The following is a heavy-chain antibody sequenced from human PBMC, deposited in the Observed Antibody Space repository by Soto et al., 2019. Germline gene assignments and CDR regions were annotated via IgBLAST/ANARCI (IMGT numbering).Heavy chain of an antibody. CDR2: IYPGDSDT. V-gene: IGHV5-51*03. Sequence: EVQLVQSGAEVKKPGESLKISCKGSGYSFTSYWIGGVRQMPWKGLEWMGIIYPGDSDTRYSPSFQGHVTISADKSISNAYLQWSSLKDSDTTMYYCARLGIGVWYYFDYWGQGTLVTVSS. CDR1: GYSFTSYW. D-gene: IGHD3-3*01. J-gene: IGHJ4*02. CDR3: ARLGIGVWYYFDY.